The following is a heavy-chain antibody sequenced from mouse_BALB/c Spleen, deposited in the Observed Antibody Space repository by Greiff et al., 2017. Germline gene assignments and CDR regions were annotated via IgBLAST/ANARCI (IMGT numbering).Heavy chain of an antibody. CDR1: GYTFTSYW. CDR3: ATHTTATRFAY. J-gene: IGHJ3*01. V-gene: IGHV1S81*02. CDR2: INPSNGRT. Sequence: QVQLQQPGAELVKPGASVKLSCKASGYTFTSYWMHWVKQRPGQGLEWIGEINPSNGRTNYNEKFKSKATLTVDKSSSTAYMQLSSLTSEDSAVYYCATHTTATRFAYWGQGTLVTVSA. D-gene: IGHD1-2*01.